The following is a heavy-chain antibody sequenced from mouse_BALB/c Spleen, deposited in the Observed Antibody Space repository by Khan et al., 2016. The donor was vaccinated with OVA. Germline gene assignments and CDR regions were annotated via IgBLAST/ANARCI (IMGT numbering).Heavy chain of an antibody. CDR3: ARNHYGGGYWYFDV. J-gene: IGHJ1*01. CDR1: GFSLSSYS. CDR2: IWGDGST. V-gene: IGHV2-6-4*01. D-gene: IGHD1-1*01. Sequence: QVQLKQSGPGLVAPSQSLSITCTVSGFSLSSYSVHWVRQPPGKGLEWLGMIWGDGSTDYNSALKSRLSISKDNSKSQVFLKMNSLQTDDTAMYYCARNHYGGGYWYFDVWGAGTTVTVSS.